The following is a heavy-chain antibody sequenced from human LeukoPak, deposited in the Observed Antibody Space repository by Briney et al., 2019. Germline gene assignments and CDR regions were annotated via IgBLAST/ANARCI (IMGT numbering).Heavy chain of an antibody. J-gene: IGHJ4*02. Sequence: ASVKVSCKASSYTFTSYGISWVRQAPGQGLEWMGWISAYNGNTNYAQKLQGRVTMTTDTSTSTAYMELRSLRSDDTAVYYCARGGALGPARYCSSTSCRSGGIDYWGQGTLVTVSS. CDR1: SYTFTSYG. CDR2: ISAYNGNT. D-gene: IGHD2-2*01. CDR3: ARGGALGPARYCSSTSCRSGGIDY. V-gene: IGHV1-18*04.